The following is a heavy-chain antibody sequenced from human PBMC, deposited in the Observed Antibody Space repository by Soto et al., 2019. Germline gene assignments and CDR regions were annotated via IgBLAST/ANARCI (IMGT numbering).Heavy chain of an antibody. V-gene: IGHV1-8*01. CDR3: ARALGYSSTSRLDL. Sequence: QVQLVQSGAEVEKPGASVKVSCKASGYTFTTYDFNWVRQAPGHGREWMGWMNPDTGNTGYAQKFQGRVTMTGDTSISTAFMALSGLTAEDTAVYYCARALGYSSTSRLDLWGQGTLVTVSS. D-gene: IGHD6-19*01. CDR1: GYTFTTYD. J-gene: IGHJ4*02. CDR2: MNPDTGNT.